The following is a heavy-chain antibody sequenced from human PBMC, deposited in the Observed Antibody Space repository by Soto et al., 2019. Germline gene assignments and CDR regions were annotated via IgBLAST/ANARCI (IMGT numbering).Heavy chain of an antibody. D-gene: IGHD7-27*01. CDR2: MNSDGGKT. Sequence: QVQLVQSGAEVKKPGASVKVSCKASGYTFTSYDINWVRQATGQGLEWMGWMNSDGGKTGYAQKYQGRVTRTRNTAIRTAYMELNSLRSEDTAVYYGARGPDWGRFDDWGQGTLVTVSS. V-gene: IGHV1-8*01. CDR1: GYTFTSYD. J-gene: IGHJ4*02. CDR3: ARGPDWGRFDD.